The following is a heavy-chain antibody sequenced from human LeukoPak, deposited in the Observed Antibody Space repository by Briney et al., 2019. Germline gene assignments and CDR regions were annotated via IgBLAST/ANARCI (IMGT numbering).Heavy chain of an antibody. J-gene: IGHJ4*02. D-gene: IGHD1-26*01. V-gene: IGHV3-9*01. CDR2: ISWNSGSI. CDR1: GFTFDDYA. Sequence: PGRSLRLSCAASGFTFDDYAMHWVRQAPGKGLGWVSGISWNSGSIDYAHSVKGRFTISRDTAKNSLYLQMNSLRPEDTALYYCAKGTGRYWTFFDSWGQGTLVTVSS. CDR3: AKGTGRYWTFFDS.